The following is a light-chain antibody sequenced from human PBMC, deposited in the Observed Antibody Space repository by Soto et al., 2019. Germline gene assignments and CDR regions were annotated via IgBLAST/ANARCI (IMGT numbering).Light chain of an antibody. CDR2: DAS. CDR3: QQRQHWPPIT. CDR1: QSVSSY. J-gene: IGKJ5*01. V-gene: IGKV3-11*01. Sequence: EVVLTQSPATLSLSPGEGATLSCRASQSVSSYLAWYQQKPGQAPRLLIYDASNRATGTPARFGGSGSGTDFTLTISSLEPEDFAVYYCQQRQHWPPITFGQGTRLEIK.